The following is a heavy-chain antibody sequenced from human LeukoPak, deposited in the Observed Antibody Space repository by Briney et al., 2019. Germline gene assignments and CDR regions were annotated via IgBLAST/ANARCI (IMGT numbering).Heavy chain of an antibody. CDR3: ARSHDYLWGNYPDY. CDR2: IHHDGRI. CDR1: GGSIDSTNW. Sequence: PSETLSLTCDVSGGSIDSTNWWNWVRPPPGKGLEWIGEIHHDGRINYNPSLKSRVTLSVDKSKNQFSLRLNSVTAADTAMYYCARSHDYLWGNYPDYWGQGTLVTVSS. V-gene: IGHV4/OR15-8*01. D-gene: IGHD3-16*02. J-gene: IGHJ4*02.